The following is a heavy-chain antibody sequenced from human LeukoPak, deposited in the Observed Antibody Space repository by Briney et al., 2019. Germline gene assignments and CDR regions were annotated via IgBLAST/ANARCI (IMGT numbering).Heavy chain of an antibody. CDR2: IDAAGNT. J-gene: IGHJ4*02. V-gene: IGHV3-13*04. D-gene: IGHD3-3*02. CDR3: ARGTSRGTSHFWSVWDY. CDR1: GFTFSGYD. Sequence: GGSLRLSCAASGFTFSGYDMHWVRQVTGKGLEWVSAIDAAGNTYYAGSVKGRFTISRENAKNSLYLQMNSLRAGDTAVYYCARGTSRGTSHFWSVWDYWGLGTLVTVSS.